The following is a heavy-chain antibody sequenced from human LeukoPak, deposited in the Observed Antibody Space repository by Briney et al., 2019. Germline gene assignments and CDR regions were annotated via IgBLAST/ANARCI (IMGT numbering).Heavy chain of an antibody. V-gene: IGHV3-53*01. CDR3: ARGSGMDV. J-gene: IGHJ6*02. CDR2: IYSDGTT. CDR1: GVTVSSNY. Sequence: PGGSLRLSCVASGVTVSSNYMNWVRQAPGKGLECVSVIYSDGTTSYADSVKGRFTISRDNSKNTLYLQMSSLRAEDTAVYYCARGSGMDVWGQGTTVTVSS.